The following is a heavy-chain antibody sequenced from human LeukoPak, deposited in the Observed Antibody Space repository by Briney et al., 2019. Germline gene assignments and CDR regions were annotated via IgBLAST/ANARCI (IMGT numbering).Heavy chain of an antibody. CDR3: AKDIRGHYDFWSGYWDY. J-gene: IGHJ4*02. CDR2: ISWNSGSK. V-gene: IGHV3-9*01. D-gene: IGHD3-3*01. Sequence: GGSLRLSCAASGFTFDDYAMHWVRQAPGKGLEWVSGISWNSGSKGYADSVKGRFTISRDNAKNSLYLQMNSLRAEDTALYYCAKDIRGHYDFWSGYWDYWGQGTLVTVSS. CDR1: GFTFDDYA.